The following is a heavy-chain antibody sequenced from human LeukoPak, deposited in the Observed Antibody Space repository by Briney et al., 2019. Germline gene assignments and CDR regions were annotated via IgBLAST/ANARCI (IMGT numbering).Heavy chain of an antibody. Sequence: GGSLRLSCAASGFTVSSNYMSWVRQAPGKGLEWVSIIYSGGSTYYADSVKGRFTISRDSLKNTLYLQMNSLRAEDTAVYYCARVWSHTLGWYHFDYWGQGTLVTVSS. CDR1: GFTVSSNY. V-gene: IGHV3-53*01. J-gene: IGHJ4*02. CDR2: IYSGGST. D-gene: IGHD6-19*01. CDR3: ARVWSHTLGWYHFDY.